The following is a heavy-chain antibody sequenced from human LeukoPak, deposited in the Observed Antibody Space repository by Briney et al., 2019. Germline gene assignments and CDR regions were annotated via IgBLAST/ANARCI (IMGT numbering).Heavy chain of an antibody. CDR3: AKDPSTFLTTGWYFDL. D-gene: IGHD4-17*01. V-gene: IGHV3-66*01. Sequence: GGSLRLSCAASEFSVGSNYMTWVRQAPGKGLEWVSLIYSGGSTYYADSVKGRFTISRDNSKGTLYLQMSSLRAVDTAIYYCAKDPSTFLTTGWYFDLWGRGTLVTVSS. CDR1: EFSVGSNY. J-gene: IGHJ2*01. CDR2: IYSGGST.